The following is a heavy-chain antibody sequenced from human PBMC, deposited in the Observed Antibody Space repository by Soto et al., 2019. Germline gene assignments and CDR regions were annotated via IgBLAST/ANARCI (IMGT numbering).Heavy chain of an antibody. D-gene: IGHD6-13*01. CDR2: VIGTGIDT. CDR1: GFTFTNYA. CDR3: AKGGGAQCMGATWYAFDL. J-gene: IGHJ4*02. Sequence: EVQLLESGGGLVQPGGSLRLSCAASGFTFTNYAMNWVRHSPGKGLEWVASVIGTGIDTYHAASVKGRFTISRDNSRNTMYLETNRLRAEPTAMDHCAKGGGAQCMGATWYAFDLWGPGIRVTVS. V-gene: IGHV3-23*01.